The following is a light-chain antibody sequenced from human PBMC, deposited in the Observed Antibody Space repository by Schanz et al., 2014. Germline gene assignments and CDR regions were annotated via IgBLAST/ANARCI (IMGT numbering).Light chain of an antibody. V-gene: IGLV2-14*02. CDR3: SSNVGSNNFQ. CDR1: SSDFGSHNL. J-gene: IGLJ3*02. Sequence: QSALTQPASVSGSPGQSITISCTGTSSDFGSHNLVSWYQQYPGKAPKVMIYEGSKRPSGVPDRFSGSKSGNTASLTVSGLQAEDEADYYCSSNVGSNNFQFGGGTKLTVL. CDR2: EGS.